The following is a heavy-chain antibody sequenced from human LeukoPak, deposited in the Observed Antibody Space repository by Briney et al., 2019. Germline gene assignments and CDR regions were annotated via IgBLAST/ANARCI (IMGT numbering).Heavy chain of an antibody. CDR1: GYTFTSYG. CDR2: ISAYNGNT. V-gene: IGHV1-18*01. J-gene: IGHJ3*02. Sequence: ASVKVSCKASGYTFTSYGISWVRQAPGQELEWMGWISAYNGNTNYAQKLQGRVTMTTDTSTSSAYMELRSLRSDDTAVYYCARDRQLDIAFDIWGQGTMVTVSS. CDR3: ARDRQLDIAFDI. D-gene: IGHD6-6*01.